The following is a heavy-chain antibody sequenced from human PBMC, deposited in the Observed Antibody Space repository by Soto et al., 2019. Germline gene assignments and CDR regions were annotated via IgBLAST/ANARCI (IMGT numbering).Heavy chain of an antibody. D-gene: IGHD6-19*01. CDR3: SKRSGDNSGGYSDS. CDR2: ISNDGDDK. J-gene: IGHJ4*02. V-gene: IGHV3-30*18. CDR1: GFTFSSYG. Sequence: SLSLCCAASGFTFSSYGMHGVRQAPGKGLEWVSLISNDGDDKYYVDSVKGRFTISRDNSKNTLYLQMNSLRTEDTAVYYCSKRSGDNSGGYSDSWGQGTLVTVSS.